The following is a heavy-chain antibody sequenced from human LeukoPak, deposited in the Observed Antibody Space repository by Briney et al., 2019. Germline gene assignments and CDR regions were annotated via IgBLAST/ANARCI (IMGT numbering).Heavy chain of an antibody. D-gene: IGHD3-22*01. CDR1: GGTFSSYA. V-gene: IGHV1-18*01. Sequence: GASVKVSCKASGGTFSSYAISWVRQAPGQGLEWMGWISAYNGNTNYAQKLQGRVTMTTDTSTSTAYMELRSLRSDDTAVYYCARGGWDYDSSGYYYFFDYWGQGTLVTVSS. CDR2: ISAYNGNT. J-gene: IGHJ4*02. CDR3: ARGGWDYDSSGYYYFFDY.